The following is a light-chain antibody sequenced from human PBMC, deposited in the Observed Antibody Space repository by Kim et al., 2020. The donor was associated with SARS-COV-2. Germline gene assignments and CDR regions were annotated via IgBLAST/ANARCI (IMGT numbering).Light chain of an antibody. V-gene: IGLV3-1*01. Sequence: SYELTQPPSVSVSPGQTASIACSGAKLGDAYASWYQQKPGQSPVVVIYQDTKRPSGIPERFSGSNSGNTATLTISGTQSMDEADYYCQAWDSSTEVFGAG. CDR3: QAWDSSTEV. CDR2: QDT. J-gene: IGLJ2*01. CDR1: KLGDAY.